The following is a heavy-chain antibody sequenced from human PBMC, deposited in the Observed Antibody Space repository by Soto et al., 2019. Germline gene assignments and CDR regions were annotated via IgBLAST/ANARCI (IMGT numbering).Heavy chain of an antibody. CDR1: GGSFSSYA. D-gene: IGHD3-22*01. J-gene: IGHJ5*02. CDR3: ARTGYYDSSLNGFDP. CDR2: IISIVGTA. V-gene: IGHV1-69*01. Sequence: AVKVSSKASGGSFSSYALSWVPQTPRQGLEWVGGIISIVGTANYAQKFQGRVTITADESTSTAYMELSSLRSEYTVLYYCARTGYYDSSLNGFDPWGQGTLVTVSS.